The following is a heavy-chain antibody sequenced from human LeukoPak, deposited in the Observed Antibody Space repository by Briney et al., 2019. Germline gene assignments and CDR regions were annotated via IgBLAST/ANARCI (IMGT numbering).Heavy chain of an antibody. J-gene: IGHJ5*02. D-gene: IGHD1-1*01. V-gene: IGHV4-61*01. CDR3: AREYDSTFDP. Sequence: SETLSLTCTVSGYSISSGYYWSWIRQPPGKGLEWIGYIYYSGSTNYNPSLKSRVTISVDTSKNQFSLKLSSVTAADTAVYYCAREYDSTFDPWGQGTLVTVSS. CDR1: GYSISSGYY. CDR2: IYYSGST.